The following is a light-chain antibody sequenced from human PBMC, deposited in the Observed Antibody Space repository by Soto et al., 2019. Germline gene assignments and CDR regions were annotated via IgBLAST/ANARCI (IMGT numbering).Light chain of an antibody. V-gene: IGKV3-15*01. CDR3: HQYNNWPPMHT. J-gene: IGKJ2*01. CDR2: AAS. Sequence: IVMTQSPATLSVFPGETATLSCRASQSISNNLAWLQQKPGQAPRLLIYAASTRATGVPARFSGSGSGTDFTLTISSLQPEDFAVYYCHQYNNWPPMHTFGKGTKLEIK. CDR1: QSISNN.